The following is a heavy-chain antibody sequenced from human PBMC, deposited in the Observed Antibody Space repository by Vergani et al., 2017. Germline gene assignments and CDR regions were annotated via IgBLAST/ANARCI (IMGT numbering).Heavy chain of an antibody. D-gene: IGHD2-15*01. CDR3: ATDHCSGGSCYSRNWFDP. J-gene: IGHJ5*02. CDR1: GYTFTDYY. Sequence: VQLVQSGAEVKKPGASVKVSCKVSGYTFTDYYMHWVQQAPGKGLEWMGLVDPEDGETIYAEKFQGRVTITADTSTDTAYMELSSLRSEDTAVYYCATDHCSGGSCYSRNWFDPWGQGTLVTVSS. CDR2: VDPEDGET. V-gene: IGHV1-69-2*01.